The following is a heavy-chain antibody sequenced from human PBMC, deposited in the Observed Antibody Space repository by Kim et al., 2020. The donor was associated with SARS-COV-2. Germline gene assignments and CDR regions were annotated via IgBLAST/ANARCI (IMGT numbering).Heavy chain of an antibody. V-gene: IGHV1-69*01. D-gene: IGHD6-13*01. J-gene: IGHJ6*02. CDR3: ARSGYSSSPRYYYGMDV. Sequence: KVKGRVTVTADESTSTAYMELSSMRSEDTAVYYCARSGYSSSPRYYYGMDVWGQGTTVTVSS.